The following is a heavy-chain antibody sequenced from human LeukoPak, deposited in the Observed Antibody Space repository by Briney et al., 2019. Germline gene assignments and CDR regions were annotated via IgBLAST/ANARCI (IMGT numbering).Heavy chain of an antibody. D-gene: IGHD5-18*01. J-gene: IGHJ4*02. CDR1: GFTFSSYG. V-gene: IGHV3-30*02. Sequence: GGSLRLSCAASGFTFSSYGMHWVRQAPGKGLEWVAFIRYDGSNKYYADSVKGRFTISRDNSKNTLYLQMNSLRAEDTAVYYCARGGGFSYGSLDYWGQGALVTVSS. CDR2: IRYDGSNK. CDR3: ARGGGFSYGSLDY.